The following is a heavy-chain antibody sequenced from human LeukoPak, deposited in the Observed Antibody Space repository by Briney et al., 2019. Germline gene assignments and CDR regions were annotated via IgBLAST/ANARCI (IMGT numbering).Heavy chain of an antibody. V-gene: IGHV1-2*02. CDR2: INPNSGDT. CDR1: GYTFTGYY. CDR3: ARSFWSGYYTGIEY. D-gene: IGHD3-3*01. J-gene: IGHJ4*02. Sequence: ASVKVSCKASGYTFTGYYIHWVRQAPGQGLEWMGWINPNSGDTNHAQRFQGRVTMTRDTSISTAYMELTSLRSDDTAIYYRARSFWSGYYTGIEYWGQGTLVTVSS.